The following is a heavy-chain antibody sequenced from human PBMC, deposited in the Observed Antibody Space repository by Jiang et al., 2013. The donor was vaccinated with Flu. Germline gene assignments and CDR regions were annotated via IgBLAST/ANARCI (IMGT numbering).Heavy chain of an antibody. CDR3: ARDSYYDYVWGSYRLFDY. CDR2: ISAYNGNT. J-gene: IGHJ4*02. V-gene: IGHV1-18*01. Sequence: ISAYNGNTNYAQKLQGRVTMTTDTSTSTAYMELRSLRSDDTAVYYCARDSYYDYVWGSYRLFDYWGQGTLVTVSS. D-gene: IGHD3-16*02.